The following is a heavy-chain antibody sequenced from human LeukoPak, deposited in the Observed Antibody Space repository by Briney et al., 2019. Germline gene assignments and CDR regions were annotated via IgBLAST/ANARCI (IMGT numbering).Heavy chain of an antibody. CDR2: ISGSGAGT. V-gene: IGHV3-23*01. CDR1: GFTFSSYA. J-gene: IGHJ6*04. Sequence: GESLRLSCAASGFTFSSYAMSWVRQAPGKGLEWVTTISGSGAGTYYADSVKGRLTISRDNSKNSLYLQMNSLRAEDTAVYYCAELGITMIGGVWGKGTTVTISS. CDR3: AELGITMIGGV. D-gene: IGHD3-10*02.